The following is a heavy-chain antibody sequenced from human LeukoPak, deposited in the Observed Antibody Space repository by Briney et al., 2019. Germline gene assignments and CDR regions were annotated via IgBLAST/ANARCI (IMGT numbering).Heavy chain of an antibody. D-gene: IGHD3-3*01. CDR1: GGSISSYY. J-gene: IGHJ4*02. Sequence: PSETLSLTCAVYGGSISSYYWSWIRQPPGKGLEWIGYICYSGSTNYNPSLKSRVTISVDKSKNQFSLKLSSVTAADTAVYYCARDSRSLYYDFWSGSYDYWGQGTLVTVSS. V-gene: IGHV4-59*12. CDR3: ARDSRSLYYDFWSGSYDY. CDR2: ICYSGST.